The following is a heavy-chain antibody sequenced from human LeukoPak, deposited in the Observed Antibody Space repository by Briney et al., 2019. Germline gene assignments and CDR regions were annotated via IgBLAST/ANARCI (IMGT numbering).Heavy chain of an antibody. D-gene: IGHD3/OR15-3a*01. J-gene: IGHJ4*02. CDR3: ARDRGDFWTGYYTNYFDY. CDR2: ISDSSTTI. Sequence: GGSLRLSCAASRLTFSSHNMHWVRQAPGKGLEWVSYISDSSTTIYYADSVKGRFTISRDNARNSLYLQMNSLRAEDTAVYYCARDRGDFWTGYYTNYFDYWGQGTLVTVSS. V-gene: IGHV3-48*01. CDR1: RLTFSSHN.